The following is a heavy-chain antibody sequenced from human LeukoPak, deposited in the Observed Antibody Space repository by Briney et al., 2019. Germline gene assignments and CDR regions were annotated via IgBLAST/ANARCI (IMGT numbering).Heavy chain of an antibody. CDR2: ISYDGSNK. CDR1: GFTFSSYG. CDR3: AKAEGNYYGSGSEYYYYYGMDV. J-gene: IGHJ6*04. D-gene: IGHD3-10*01. Sequence: PGGSLRLSCAASGFTFSSYGMHWVRQAPGKGLEWVAVISYDGSNKYYADSVKGRFTISRDNSKNTLYLQMNSLRAEDTAVYYCAKAEGNYYGSGSEYYYYYGMDVWGKGTTVTVSS. V-gene: IGHV3-30*18.